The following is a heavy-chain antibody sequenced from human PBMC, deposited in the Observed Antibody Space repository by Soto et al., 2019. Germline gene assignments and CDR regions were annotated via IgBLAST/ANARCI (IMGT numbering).Heavy chain of an antibody. CDR2: IIPIFGTA. Sequence: VASVKVSCKASGGTFSSYAISWVRQAPGQGLEWMGGIIPIFGTANYAQKFQGRVTITADKSTSTAYMELSSLRSEDTAVYYCASGYYDFWSGPRYYGMDVWGQGTTVTVSS. CDR1: GGTFSSYA. CDR3: ASGYYDFWSGPRYYGMDV. V-gene: IGHV1-69*06. J-gene: IGHJ6*02. D-gene: IGHD3-3*01.